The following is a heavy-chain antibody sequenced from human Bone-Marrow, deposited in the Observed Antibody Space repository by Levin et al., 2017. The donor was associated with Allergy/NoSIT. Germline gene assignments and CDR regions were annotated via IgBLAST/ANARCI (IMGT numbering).Heavy chain of an antibody. D-gene: IGHD3-10*01. J-gene: IGHJ2*01. V-gene: IGHV2-70*17. CDR3: ARIYYGSGRVYWYFDF. CDR2: IDWDDDK. CDR1: GFSLNPSGMS. Sequence: SGPTLVKPTQTLTLTCTFSGFSLNPSGMSVSWIRQPPGKALEWLARIDWDDDKFYDTSLKTRLTISKDTSKNQVVLTMTNMDPVDTATYFCARIYYGSGRVYWYFDFWGRGTLVTVSS.